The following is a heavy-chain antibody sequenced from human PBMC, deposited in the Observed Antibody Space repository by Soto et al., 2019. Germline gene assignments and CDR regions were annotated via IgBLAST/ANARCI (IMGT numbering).Heavy chain of an antibody. J-gene: IGHJ6*02. Sequence: SETLSLTCTVSGGSISSYYWSWIRQPAGKGLEWIGRIYTSGSTNYNPSLKSRVTMSVDTSKNQFSLKLSSVTAADTAVYYCARDQSYYGSGGLPAYYYYYGMDVWGQGTMVTVSS. CDR1: GGSISSYY. V-gene: IGHV4-4*07. CDR2: IYTSGST. CDR3: ARDQSYYGSGGLPAYYYYYGMDV. D-gene: IGHD3-10*01.